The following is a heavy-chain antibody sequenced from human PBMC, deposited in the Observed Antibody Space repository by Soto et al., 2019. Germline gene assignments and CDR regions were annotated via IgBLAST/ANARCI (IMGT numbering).Heavy chain of an antibody. CDR3: ARLHNCPYALDV. V-gene: IGHV3-64*01. CDR1: GFTFSSYA. J-gene: IGHJ6*02. D-gene: IGHD1-1*01. Sequence: EVQLVESGGSLVQPGGSLRLSCAASGFTFSSYAMHWVRQAPGKGLEYVSAISSNGGSIYYGNSVKGRFTISTDNSKNTLYVQMGSLRAEDMAVYYCARLHNCPYALDVWGQGTTVTVSS. CDR2: ISSNGGSI.